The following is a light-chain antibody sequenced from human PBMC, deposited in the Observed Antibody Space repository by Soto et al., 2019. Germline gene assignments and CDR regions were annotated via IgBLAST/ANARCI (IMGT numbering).Light chain of an antibody. CDR2: AAS. V-gene: IGKV1-39*01. CDR1: QSISSY. CDR3: QQSCSWT. Sequence: DIQMTQSPSSLSASVGDRVTITCRASQSISSYLNWYQQKPGKAPKLLIYAASSLQSGVPSRFSGSGSGTEFPLTISSLQPEDFATYYCQQSCSWTFGQGTKVEIK. J-gene: IGKJ1*01.